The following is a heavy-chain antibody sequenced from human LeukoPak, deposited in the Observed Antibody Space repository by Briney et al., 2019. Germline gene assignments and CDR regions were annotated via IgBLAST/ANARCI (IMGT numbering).Heavy chain of an antibody. CDR2: IYSGGST. D-gene: IGHD5-12*01. V-gene: IGHV3-53*01. Sequence: GGSLRLSCAVSGFTVSRNYMSWVRQAPGKGLEWVSVIYSGGSTDYADSVKGRFTISRDNSKNTVYLQMNSLRPEDTAMYYCAREGGYVFDYWGQGTLVTVSS. CDR1: GFTVSRNY. CDR3: AREGGYVFDY. J-gene: IGHJ4*02.